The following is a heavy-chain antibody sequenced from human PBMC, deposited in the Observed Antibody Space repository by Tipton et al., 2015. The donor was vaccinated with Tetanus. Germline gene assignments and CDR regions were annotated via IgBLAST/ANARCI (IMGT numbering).Heavy chain of an antibody. CDR3: AREAAAHHAFDY. V-gene: IGHV4-59*01. CDR1: GGSISSYY. Sequence: TLSLTCTVSGGSISSYYWSWIRQPPGKGLEWIGYIYYSGSTNYNPSLKSRVTISVDTSKNQFSLKLSSVTAADTAVYYCAREAAAHHAFDYWGQGTLVTVSS. CDR2: IYYSGST. J-gene: IGHJ4*02. D-gene: IGHD6-13*01.